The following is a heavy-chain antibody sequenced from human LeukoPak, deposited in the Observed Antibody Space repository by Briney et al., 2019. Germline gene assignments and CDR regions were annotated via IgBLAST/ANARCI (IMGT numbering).Heavy chain of an antibody. CDR2: IASDGSST. Sequence: GGSLRLSCAVSGFTFSSYWMNWVRQAPGKGLVWVSRIASDGSSTTYADSVKGRFSISRDNAENTLYLQMNSLRVEDTAVYYCARGRPHGNDYWGQGTLVTVSS. V-gene: IGHV3-74*01. J-gene: IGHJ4*02. D-gene: IGHD4-23*01. CDR1: GFTFSSYW. CDR3: ARGRPHGNDY.